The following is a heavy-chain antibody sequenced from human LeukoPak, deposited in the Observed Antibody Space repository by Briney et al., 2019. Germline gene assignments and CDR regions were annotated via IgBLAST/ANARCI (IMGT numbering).Heavy chain of an antibody. CDR2: ISGSGGST. V-gene: IGHV3-23*01. D-gene: IGHD2-15*01. CDR3: AKDCSGGSCLDY. J-gene: IGHJ4*02. Sequence: GGSLRLSCAASGFTFSSYAMSWVRQAPGKGLDWVSGISGSGGSTYYAGSVKGRFTISRDNSKNTLYLQMNSLRAEDTAVYYCAKDCSGGSCLDYWGQGTLVTVSS. CDR1: GFTFSSYA.